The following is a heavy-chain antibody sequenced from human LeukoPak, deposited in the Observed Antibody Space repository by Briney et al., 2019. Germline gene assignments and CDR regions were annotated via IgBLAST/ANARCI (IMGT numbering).Heavy chain of an antibody. CDR2: ISSIDNTI. Sequence: PGGSLRLSCAASGFTFSDYYMSWIRQAPGKGLEWVSYISSIDNTIYYTDSAKGRFTISRDNAKNSLYLQMNSLRAEDTAVYYCVREAAATLFDYWGQGTLVTVSS. CDR1: GFTFSDYY. CDR3: VREAAATLFDY. J-gene: IGHJ4*02. D-gene: IGHD1-26*01. V-gene: IGHV3-11*04.